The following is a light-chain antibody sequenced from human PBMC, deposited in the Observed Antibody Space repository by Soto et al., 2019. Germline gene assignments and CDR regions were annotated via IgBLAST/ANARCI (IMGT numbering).Light chain of an antibody. CDR3: QQYGTSLRT. J-gene: IGKJ1*01. CDR2: DAS. Sequence: EIVLTQSPATLSLSPGERATLSCRASQSVSSYLAWYQQKPGQAPRLLIYDASNRATGIPARFSGSGSGTDFTLTISSLEPEDFAVYYCQQYGTSLRTFGQGTRVEI. V-gene: IGKV3-11*01. CDR1: QSVSSY.